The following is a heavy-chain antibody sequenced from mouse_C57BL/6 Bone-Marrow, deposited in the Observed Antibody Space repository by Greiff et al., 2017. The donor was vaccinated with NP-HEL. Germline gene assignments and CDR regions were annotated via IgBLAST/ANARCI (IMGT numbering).Heavy chain of an antibody. CDR3: ASEAGLYDAMDY. Sequence: QVQLQQPGAELVMPGASVKLSCKASGYTFTSYWMHWVKQRPGQGLEWIGEIDPSDSYPNYNQKFKGKSTLTVDKSSSTAYMQLSSLTSGDSAVYYCASEAGLYDAMDYWGQGTSVPVSS. CDR1: GYTFTSYW. D-gene: IGHD1-2*01. V-gene: IGHV1-69*01. J-gene: IGHJ4*01. CDR2: IDPSDSYP.